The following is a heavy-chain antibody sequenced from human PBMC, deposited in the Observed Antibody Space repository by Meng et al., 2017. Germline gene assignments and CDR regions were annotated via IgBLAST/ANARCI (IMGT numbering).Heavy chain of an antibody. V-gene: IGHV3-30*04. J-gene: IGHJ4*02. CDR3: ARDGYYSGSGSLEY. D-gene: IGHD3-10*01. CDR2: ISYDGSNK. CDR1: GFTFSSYA. Sequence: GESLKISCAASGFTFSSYAMHWVRQAPGKGLEWVAVISYDGSNKYYADSVKGRFTISRDNSKTTLYLQMNSLRAEATAVYYCARDGYYSGSGSLEYWGQGTLVTVSS.